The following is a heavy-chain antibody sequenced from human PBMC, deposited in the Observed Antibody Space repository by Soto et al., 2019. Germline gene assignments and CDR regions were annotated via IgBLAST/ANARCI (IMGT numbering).Heavy chain of an antibody. CDR1: GGSFSGYY. D-gene: IGHD5-18*01. CDR2: INHSGST. J-gene: IGHJ6*02. Sequence: SETLSLTGAVYGGSFSGYYWSWIRQPPGKGLEWIGEINHSGSTNYNPSLKSRVTISADTSKNQFSLKLSSVTAADTAVYCCARGRYSYGSFYYYGMDVWGQGTTVTVSS. V-gene: IGHV4-34*01. CDR3: ARGRYSYGSFYYYGMDV.